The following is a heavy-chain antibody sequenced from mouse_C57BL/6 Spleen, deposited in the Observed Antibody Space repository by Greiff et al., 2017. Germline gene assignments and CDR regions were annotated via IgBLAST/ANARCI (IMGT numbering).Heavy chain of an antibody. Sequence: QVQLQQPGAELVKPGASVKMSCKASGYTFTSYWITWVKQRPGQGLEWIGDIYPGSGSTNYNEKFKSKATLTVDTSSSTAYMQLSSLTSEDSAVYYCARWGAQATCYYYAMDYWGQGTSVTVSS. CDR2: IYPGSGST. CDR1: GYTFTSYW. D-gene: IGHD3-2*02. CDR3: ARWGAQATCYYYAMDY. J-gene: IGHJ4*01. V-gene: IGHV1-55*01.